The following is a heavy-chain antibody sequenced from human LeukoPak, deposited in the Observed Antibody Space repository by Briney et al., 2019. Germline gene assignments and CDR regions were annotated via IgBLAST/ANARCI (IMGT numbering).Heavy chain of an antibody. CDR1: VFPFSSYW. Sequence: AGGSLRLSCAASVFPFSSYWMHWVRQAPGKGLVWVSRIHSDGSSIRYADSVRGRFTISRDDAKSTLYLQMNSLRAEDTAVYYCARSGWPYYFDYWGQGTLVTVSS. CDR2: IHSDGSSI. CDR3: ARSGWPYYFDY. D-gene: IGHD3-22*01. J-gene: IGHJ4*02. V-gene: IGHV3-74*01.